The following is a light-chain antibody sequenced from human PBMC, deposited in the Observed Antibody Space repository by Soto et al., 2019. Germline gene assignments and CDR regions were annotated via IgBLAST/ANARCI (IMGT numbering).Light chain of an antibody. V-gene: IGLV1-44*01. Sequence: QSVLTQPPSVSATPGQGVTLSCSGGDSNIGSTAVNWYQQLPGTAPKLLIYSSNQRPSGVPDRISGSKSGTSASLAISGLQSEDEADYYCAAWDDDLHVGLFGGGTKITVL. CDR3: AAWDDDLHVGL. J-gene: IGLJ3*02. CDR2: SSN. CDR1: DSNIGSTA.